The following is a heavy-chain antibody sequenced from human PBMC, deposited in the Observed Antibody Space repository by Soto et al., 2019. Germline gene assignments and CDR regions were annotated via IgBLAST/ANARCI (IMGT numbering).Heavy chain of an antibody. Sequence: GGSLRLSCAASGFTFSSYGMHWVRQAPGKGLEWVAVIWYDGSNKYYADSVKGRFTISRDNSKNTLYLQMNSLRAEDTAVYYCARVRSSGCCGMDVWGQGTTVTVSS. D-gene: IGHD6-19*01. CDR3: ARVRSSGCCGMDV. CDR2: IWYDGSNK. J-gene: IGHJ6*02. CDR1: GFTFSSYG. V-gene: IGHV3-33*01.